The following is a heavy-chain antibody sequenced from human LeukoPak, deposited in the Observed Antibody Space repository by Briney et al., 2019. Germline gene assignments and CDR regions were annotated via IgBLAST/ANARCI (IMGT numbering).Heavy chain of an antibody. V-gene: IGHV4-59*01. CDR1: GGSFNSYY. CDR2: IYYSGST. J-gene: IGHJ2*01. Sequence: SETLSLTCTVSGGSFNSYYWSWIRQPPGKGLEWIGYIYYSGSTNYNPSLKSRVTISVDTSKNQFSLKLSSVTAADTAVYYCARDLYFDLWGRGTLVTVSS. CDR3: ARDLYFDL.